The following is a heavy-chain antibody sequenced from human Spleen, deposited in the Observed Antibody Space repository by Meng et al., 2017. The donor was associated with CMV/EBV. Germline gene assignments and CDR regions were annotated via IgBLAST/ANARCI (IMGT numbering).Heavy chain of an antibody. D-gene: IGHD2-2*01. CDR2: IYPGDSDT. CDR3: VTRYCTSTSCFAFDS. V-gene: IGHV5-51*01. Sequence: GGSLRLSCEGSGYSFSNYWIDWVRQMPGKGLEWMGSIYPGDSDTRYSPSFQGQVIISADKSISTAYLQWRSLKASDTAMYYCVTRYCTSTSCFAFDSWGQGTLVTVSS. CDR1: GYSFSNYW. J-gene: IGHJ4*02.